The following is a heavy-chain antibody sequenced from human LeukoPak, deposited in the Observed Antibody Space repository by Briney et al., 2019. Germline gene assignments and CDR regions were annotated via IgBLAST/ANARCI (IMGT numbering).Heavy chain of an antibody. CDR1: TFSFTSYA. J-gene: IGHJ6*03. CDR2: IAHSGGTT. V-gene: IGHV3-23*01. CDR3: VATKATESYYYNMDV. Sequence: GGSLRLSCAASTFSFTSYAMNWVRQAPGMGLEWLSIIAHSGGTTHYADSVKGRFTISRDNSKNTLYLQMNSLRAGDTAVYYCVATKATESYYYNMDVWGKGTTVTVSS. D-gene: IGHD1-14*01.